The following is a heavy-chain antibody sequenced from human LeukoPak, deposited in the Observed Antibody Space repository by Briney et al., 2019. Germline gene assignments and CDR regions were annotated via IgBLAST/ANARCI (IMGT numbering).Heavy chain of an antibody. V-gene: IGHV4-39*07. Sequence: SETLSLTCTVSGGSISSSSYYWGWIRQPPGKGLEWIGSIYYSGSTYYNPSLKSRVTISVDTSKNQFSLKLSSVTAADTAVYYCARGRDYGDYMSHWNFDYWGQGTLVTVSS. CDR3: ARGRDYGDYMSHWNFDY. D-gene: IGHD4-17*01. CDR2: IYYSGST. CDR1: GGSISSSSYY. J-gene: IGHJ4*02.